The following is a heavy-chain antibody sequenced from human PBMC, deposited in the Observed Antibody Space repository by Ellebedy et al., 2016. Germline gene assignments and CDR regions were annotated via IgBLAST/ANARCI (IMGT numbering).Heavy chain of an antibody. Sequence: GGSLRLSCAASGFTFSGFAISWVRQAPGKGLEWVSTISSAGSPNYADSVKGRFTISRDDSRSTLYLQMNSLRVEDTALYYCVKGASSGSWVTMEYWGQGSLVTVSS. CDR2: ISSAGSP. V-gene: IGHV3-23*01. J-gene: IGHJ4*02. D-gene: IGHD6-13*01. CDR3: VKGASSGSWVTMEY. CDR1: GFTFSGFA.